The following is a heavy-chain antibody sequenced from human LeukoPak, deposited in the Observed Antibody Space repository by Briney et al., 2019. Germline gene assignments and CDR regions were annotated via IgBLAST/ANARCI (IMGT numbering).Heavy chain of an antibody. CDR3: ARAGYYDSSGYYYY. D-gene: IGHD3-22*01. CDR2: INHSGST. V-gene: IGHV4-34*01. Sequence: PSETLSLTCAVYGRSFSGYYWSWIRQPPGKGLEWIGEINHSGSTYYNPSLKGRVTISVDTSKNQFSLKLSSVTAADTAVYYCARAGYYDSSGYYYYWGQGTLVTVSS. CDR1: GRSFSGYY. J-gene: IGHJ4*02.